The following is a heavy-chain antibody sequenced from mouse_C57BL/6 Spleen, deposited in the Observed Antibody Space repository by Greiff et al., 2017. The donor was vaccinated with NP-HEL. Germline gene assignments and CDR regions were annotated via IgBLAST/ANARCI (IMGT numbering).Heavy chain of an antibody. CDR2: IYPRSGNT. D-gene: IGHD2-4*01. Sequence: QVQLQQSGAELARPGASVKLSCKASGYTFTSYGISWVKQRTGQGLEWIGEIYPRSGNTYYNEKFKGKATLTADKSSSTAYMELRSLTSEDSAVYFGARRRGYDYDVDYYAMDYWGQGTSVTVSS. CDR1: GYTFTSYG. V-gene: IGHV1-81*01. CDR3: ARRRGYDYDVDYYAMDY. J-gene: IGHJ4*01.